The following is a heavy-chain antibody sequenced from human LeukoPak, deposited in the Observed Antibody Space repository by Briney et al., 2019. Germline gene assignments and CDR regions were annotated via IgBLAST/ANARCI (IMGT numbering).Heavy chain of an antibody. D-gene: IGHD2-21*01. J-gene: IGHJ4*02. CDR3: ASTVGVAYFDY. V-gene: IGHV4-34*01. Sequence: KSSETLSLTCAVYGGSFSGYYWSWIRQPPGKGLEWIGEINHSGSTNYNPSLKSRVTISVDTSKNQFSLKLSSVTAADTAVYYCASTVGVAYFDYWGQGTLVTVSS. CDR1: GGSFSGYY. CDR2: INHSGST.